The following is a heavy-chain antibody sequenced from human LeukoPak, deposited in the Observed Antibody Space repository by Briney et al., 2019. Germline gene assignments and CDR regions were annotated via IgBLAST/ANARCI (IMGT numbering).Heavy chain of an antibody. CDR2: IIPIFGTA. J-gene: IGHJ6*02. CDR1: GGTFSSYA. CDR3: ASAPGWAVRGVPYGMDV. Sequence: ASVKVSCKASGGTFSSYAISWVRQAPGQGLEWMGGIIPIFGTANYAQKFQGRVTITADESTSAAYMELSSLRSEDTAVYYCASAPGWAVRGVPYGMDVWGQGTTVTVSS. D-gene: IGHD3-10*02. V-gene: IGHV1-69*13.